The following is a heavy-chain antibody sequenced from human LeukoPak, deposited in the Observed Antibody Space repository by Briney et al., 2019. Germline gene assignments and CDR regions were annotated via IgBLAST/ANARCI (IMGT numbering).Heavy chain of an antibody. Sequence: GGSLRLSCAASGFTFSDYRMKWVRQDPGKGLEWISYIGIDSGNTNYADSVKGRFPISGEKAKNSLYLQMNSLRVEDTAVYYCARDYKYAFDNWGQGTLVTVSS. CDR2: IGIDSGNT. CDR1: GFTFSDYR. J-gene: IGHJ4*02. V-gene: IGHV3-48*01. CDR3: ARDYKYAFDN. D-gene: IGHD5-24*01.